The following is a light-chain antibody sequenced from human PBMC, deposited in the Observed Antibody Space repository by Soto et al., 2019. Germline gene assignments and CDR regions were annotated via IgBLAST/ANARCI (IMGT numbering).Light chain of an antibody. V-gene: IGKV3-15*01. Sequence: VLTQSPGTLSLSPGERVTLSFRASQSVGNNLAWHQQKPGQAPRLLIYGASTRAAGIPARFSGSGSGTDFTLTITSLQSEDFGVYYCHQHNNWWTFGQGTKVDIK. CDR3: HQHNNWWT. CDR1: QSVGNN. J-gene: IGKJ1*01. CDR2: GAS.